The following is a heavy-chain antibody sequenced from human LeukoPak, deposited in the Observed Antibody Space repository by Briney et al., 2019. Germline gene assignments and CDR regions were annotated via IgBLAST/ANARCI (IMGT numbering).Heavy chain of an antibody. CDR2: ISSSSSSYI. CDR3: ARVVGEYSSGFRDAFDI. CDR1: GFTFSSYS. V-gene: IGHV3-21*01. Sequence: PGVSLRLSCAASGFTFSSYSMNWVRQAPGKGLEWVSSISSSSSSYIYYADSVKGRFTISRDNAKNSLYLQMNSLRAEDTAVYYCARVVGEYSSGFRDAFDIWGQGTMVTVSS. J-gene: IGHJ3*02. D-gene: IGHD6-19*01.